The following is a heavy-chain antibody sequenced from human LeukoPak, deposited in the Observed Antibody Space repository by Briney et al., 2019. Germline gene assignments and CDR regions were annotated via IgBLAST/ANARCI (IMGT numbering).Heavy chain of an antibody. CDR2: IGIDSGNT. CDR3: ARDHNYAFDN. D-gene: IGHD1-1*01. CDR1: GFPFIEYS. V-gene: IGHV3-48*01. J-gene: IGHJ4*02. Sequence: GGSLRLSCTASGFPFIEYSMNWVRQVPGKGLEWISYIGIDSGNTKYADSVRGRFTISADKAKNSLYLKMNSLRVEDTAVYYCARDHNYAFDNWGQGTLVSVAS.